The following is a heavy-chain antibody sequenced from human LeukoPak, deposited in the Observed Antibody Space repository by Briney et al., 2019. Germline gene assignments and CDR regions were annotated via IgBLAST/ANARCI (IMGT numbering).Heavy chain of an antibody. J-gene: IGHJ4*02. Sequence: GGSLGLSCAASGFTFSNYGMHWVPQAPGKGLEWVALIWYDGRTKFHADSVKGRFTISGDNSKNTLYLQMDSLRDEDTAVYYCAREWGRIAVAGGPGYWGQGTRVTVSS. D-gene: IGHD6-19*01. CDR3: AREWGRIAVAGGPGY. CDR2: IWYDGRTK. V-gene: IGHV3-33*01. CDR1: GFTFSNYG.